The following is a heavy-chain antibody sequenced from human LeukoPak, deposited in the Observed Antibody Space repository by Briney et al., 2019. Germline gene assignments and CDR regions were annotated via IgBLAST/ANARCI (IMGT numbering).Heavy chain of an antibody. J-gene: IGHJ3*02. Sequence: SETLSLTCTVSGGSISSSSYYWGWIRQPPGKGLEWIGSSYYSGNTYYNLSLKSRVTISVDTSKNQFSLNLSSVTAADTAVYYCAREGHSGGVEDAFDIWGQGTMVTVSS. CDR2: SYYSGNT. CDR3: AREGHSGGVEDAFDI. D-gene: IGHD5-12*01. V-gene: IGHV4-39*07. CDR1: GGSISSSSYY.